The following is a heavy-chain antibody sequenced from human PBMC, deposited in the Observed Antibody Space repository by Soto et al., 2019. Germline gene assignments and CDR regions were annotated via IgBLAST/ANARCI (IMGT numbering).Heavy chain of an antibody. J-gene: IGHJ5*02. V-gene: IGHV1-24*01. CDR3: ATGPTSYYDILTGPGRPDWFDP. Sequence: GASVKVSGKVSGYTLTELSMHWVRQAPGKGLEWMGGFDPEDGETIYAQKFQGRVTMTEDTSTDTAYMELSSLRSEDTAVYYCATGPTSYYDILTGPGRPDWFDPWGQGTLVTVSS. D-gene: IGHD3-9*01. CDR1: GYTLTELS. CDR2: FDPEDGET.